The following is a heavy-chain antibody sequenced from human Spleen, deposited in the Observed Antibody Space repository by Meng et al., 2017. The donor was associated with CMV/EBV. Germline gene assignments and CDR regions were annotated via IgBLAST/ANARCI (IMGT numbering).Heavy chain of an antibody. V-gene: IGHV3-21*01. CDR1: GFDFSNHI. J-gene: IGHJ6*02. D-gene: IGHD6-13*01. CDR3: ARDIAAAGTYYYFFAMDV. Sequence: GGSLRLSCAASGFDFSNHIMNWVRQAPGKGLEWVSSISGSSTYTHYVDSVKGRFTISRDNARNSLYLQMNGLRAEDTAVYYCARDIAAAGTYYYFFAMDVWGQGTTVTVSS. CDR2: ISGSSTYT.